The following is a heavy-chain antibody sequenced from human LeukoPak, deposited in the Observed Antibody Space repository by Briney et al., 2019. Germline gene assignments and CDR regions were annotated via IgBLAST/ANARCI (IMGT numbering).Heavy chain of an antibody. CDR3: AKWGRLYSGQYYFDY. Sequence: PGGSLRLSCAASGFTFSSYGMHWVRQAPGKGLEWVAVISYDGSNKYYADSVKGRFTISRDNSKNTLYLQMNSLRAEDTAVYYCAKWGRLYSGQYYFDYWGQGTLVTVSS. CDR2: ISYDGSNK. V-gene: IGHV3-30*18. D-gene: IGHD5-12*01. J-gene: IGHJ4*02. CDR1: GFTFSSYG.